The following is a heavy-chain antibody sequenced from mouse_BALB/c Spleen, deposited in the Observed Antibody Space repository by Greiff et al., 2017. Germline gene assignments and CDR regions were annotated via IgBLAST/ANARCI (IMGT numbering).Heavy chain of an antibody. V-gene: IGHV3-6*02. Sequence: EVKLVESGPGLVKPSQSLSLTCSVTGFSFTSGYFWNCIRQLPGNKLEWMGYISYDGSNNYNPSLKNRISITRDTSKNQFFLKLNSVTTEDTATYYCARGDPYCGSRFDYWGQGTTLTVSS. CDR3: ARGDPYCGSRFDY. CDR1: GFSFTSGYF. J-gene: IGHJ2*01. D-gene: IGHD1-1*01. CDR2: ISYDGSN.